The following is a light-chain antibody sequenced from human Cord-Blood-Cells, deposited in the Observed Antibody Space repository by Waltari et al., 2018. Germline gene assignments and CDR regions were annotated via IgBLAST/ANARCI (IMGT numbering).Light chain of an antibody. J-gene: IGLJ3*02. V-gene: IGLV2-14*01. CDR1: SSDVGGYNY. CDR2: DVS. Sequence: QSALTQPASVSGSPGQSITISCTGTSSDVGGYNYVSWYQQHPGKAPKLVIYDVSNRPSGFANLLSSSKAGNTASLTISGLQAEDEADYYCSAYTSSSPWVFGGGTKLTVL. CDR3: SAYTSSSPWV.